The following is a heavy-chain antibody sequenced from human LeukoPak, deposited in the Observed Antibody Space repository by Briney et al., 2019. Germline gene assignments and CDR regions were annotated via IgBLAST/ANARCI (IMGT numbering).Heavy chain of an antibody. CDR2: IGSSSSYI. D-gene: IGHD2-2*01. V-gene: IGHV3-21*01. CDR1: GFTFSSYS. J-gene: IGHJ4*02. CDR3: ARDDVYCSSTSCYFDH. Sequence: PGGSLRLSCAASGFTFSSYSMNWVRQAPGKGLEWVSVIGSSSSYIYYADSVKGRFTISRDNAKNSLYLQMNSLRAEDTAVYYCARDDVYCSSTSCYFDHWGQGTLVTVSS.